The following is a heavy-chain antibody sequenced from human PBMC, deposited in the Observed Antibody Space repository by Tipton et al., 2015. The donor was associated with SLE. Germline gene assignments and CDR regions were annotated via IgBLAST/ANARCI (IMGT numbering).Heavy chain of an antibody. CDR1: GYTFTSYG. D-gene: IGHD3-9*01. V-gene: IGHV1-18*04. J-gene: IGHJ3*02. CDR3: ARVGRVLRYFDSFEAFDI. CDR2: ISAYNGNT. Sequence: QSGAEVKKPGASVKVSCKASGYTFTSYGISWVRQAPGQGLEWMGWISAYNGNTNYAQKLQGRVTITADESTSTAYMELSSLRSEDTAVYYCARVGRVLRYFDSFEAFDIWGQGTMVTVSS.